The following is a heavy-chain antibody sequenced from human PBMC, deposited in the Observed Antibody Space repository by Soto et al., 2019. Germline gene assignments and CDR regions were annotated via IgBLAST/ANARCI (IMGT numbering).Heavy chain of an antibody. CDR2: ISGSGGST. Sequence: VQLLESGGGLVQPGGSLRLSCAASGFTFSSYAMSWVRQAPGKGLEWVSAISGSGGSTYYADSVKGRFTISRDNSKNTLDLQMNSMRAEDTAVYYGAKNGYSYGPFGYWGQGTLVTVST. V-gene: IGHV3-23*01. CDR3: AKNGYSYGPFGY. J-gene: IGHJ4*02. CDR1: GFTFSSYA. D-gene: IGHD5-18*01.